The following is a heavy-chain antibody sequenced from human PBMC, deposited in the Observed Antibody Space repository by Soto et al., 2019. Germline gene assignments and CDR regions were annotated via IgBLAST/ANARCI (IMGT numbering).Heavy chain of an antibody. CDR1: GGTFSSYT. CDR3: ARDMGKGRGGFDY. Sequence: QVPLVQSGAEVKKPGSSVKVSCKASGGTFSSYTISWVRQAPGQGLEWMGRIIPILGIANYAQKFQGRVTITADKSTSTAYMELSSLRSEDTAVYYCARDMGKGRGGFDYWGQGTLVTVSS. D-gene: IGHD3-10*01. J-gene: IGHJ4*02. CDR2: IIPILGIA. V-gene: IGHV1-69*08.